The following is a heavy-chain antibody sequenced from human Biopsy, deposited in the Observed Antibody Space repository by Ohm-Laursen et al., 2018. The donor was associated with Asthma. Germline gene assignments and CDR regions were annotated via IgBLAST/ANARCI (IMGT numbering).Heavy chain of an antibody. Sequence: ASVKVSCKASGYPFIGYHIHWMRQAPGQGLEWMGRIDPNSGATNYTQKFQGRVTMTRDTSISTAYMEVSRLRSDDTAVYYCARGQKSAGDRWFDPWGQGTLVTVSS. V-gene: IGHV1-2*06. CDR3: ARGQKSAGDRWFDP. J-gene: IGHJ5*02. CDR2: IDPNSGAT. CDR1: GYPFIGYH. D-gene: IGHD6-13*01.